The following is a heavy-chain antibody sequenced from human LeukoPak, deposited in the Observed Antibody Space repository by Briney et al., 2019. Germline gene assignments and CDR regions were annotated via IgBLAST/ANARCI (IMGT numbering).Heavy chain of an antibody. CDR3: ASFRLPFDY. V-gene: IGHV3-21*01. CDR1: GFTFSSYS. CDR2: ISTTSTSI. J-gene: IGHJ4*02. D-gene: IGHD4-11*01. Sequence: GGSLRLSCAASGFTFSSYSMNWVRQAPGKGLEWVSSISTTSTSILYADSAMGRFTISRDNAKNSLYLQMNSLRAEDTAVYYCASFRLPFDYWGQGTLVTVSS.